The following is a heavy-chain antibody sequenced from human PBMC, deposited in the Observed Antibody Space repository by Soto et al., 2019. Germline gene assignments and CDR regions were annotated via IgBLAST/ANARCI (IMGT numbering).Heavy chain of an antibody. V-gene: IGHV3-23*04. CDR2: ITGGGDNA. J-gene: IGHJ4*02. D-gene: IGHD4-17*01. CDR1: GFTFANYG. CDR3: AKIQFMNTVTDYFRH. Sequence: DVQLVESGGGLSQPGGSLRLSCAASGFTFANYGMSWVRQAPGKGLEWVSSITGGGDNAYYADSVRGRFTVSRDNSKETLWFQMNILRAEDTAVYYCAKIQFMNTVTDYFRHWGQGTLVTVSS.